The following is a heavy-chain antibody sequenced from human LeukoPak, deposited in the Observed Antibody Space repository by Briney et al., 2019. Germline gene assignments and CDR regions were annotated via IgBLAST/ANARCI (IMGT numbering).Heavy chain of an antibody. D-gene: IGHD1-26*01. J-gene: IGHJ4*02. CDR2: IIPIFGTA. CDR1: GGTFSSYA. V-gene: IGHV1-69*06. CDR3: AREHIGSGYYFDY. Sequence: SVKVPCKASGGTFSSYAISWVRQAPGQGLEWMGGIIPIFGTANYAQKFQGRVTITADKSTSTAYMELSSLRSEDTAVYYCAREHIGSGYYFDYWGQGTLVTVSS.